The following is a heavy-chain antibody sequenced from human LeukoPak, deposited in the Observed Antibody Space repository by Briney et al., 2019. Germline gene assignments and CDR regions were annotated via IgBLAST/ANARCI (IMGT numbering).Heavy chain of an antibody. CDR3: AKAQGVVVPAAFDY. Sequence: PGRSLRLSCAASGFTFSSYGMHWVRQAPGKGLEWVAVIWYDGCNKYYADSVKGRFTISRDNSKNTLYLQMNSLRAEDTAVYYCAKAQGVVVPAAFDYWGQGTLSPSPQ. V-gene: IGHV3-33*06. CDR1: GFTFSSYG. CDR2: IWYDGCNK. J-gene: IGHJ4*02. D-gene: IGHD2-2*01.